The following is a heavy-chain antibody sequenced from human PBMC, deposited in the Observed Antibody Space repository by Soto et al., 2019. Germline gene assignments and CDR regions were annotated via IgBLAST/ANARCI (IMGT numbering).Heavy chain of an antibody. D-gene: IGHD2-15*01. Sequence: EVQVVESGGDLVQPGGSLRLSCVVSGFTFSDFWMSWVRQAPGKGLDWVANIKHDGSQTYYVGSVEGRFTISRANTKDSLYLQMNSLRAEDTAVYYCARGGSWGPDFWGQGTLVTVSS. CDR1: GFTFSDFW. J-gene: IGHJ4*02. V-gene: IGHV3-7*01. CDR2: IKHDGSQT. CDR3: ARGGSWGPDF.